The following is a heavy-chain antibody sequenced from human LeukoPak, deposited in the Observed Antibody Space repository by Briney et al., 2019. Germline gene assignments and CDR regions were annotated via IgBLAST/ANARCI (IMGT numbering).Heavy chain of an antibody. Sequence: ASVKVPCKASGYTFTSYYMHWVRQAPGQGLEWMGIINPSGGSTSYAQKLQGRVTMTTDTSTSTAYMELRSLRSDDTAVYYCASPLGVPAISGFDYWGQGTLVTVS. D-gene: IGHD2-15*01. CDR3: ASPLGVPAISGFDY. CDR1: GYTFTSYY. CDR2: INPSGGST. J-gene: IGHJ4*02. V-gene: IGHV1-46*01.